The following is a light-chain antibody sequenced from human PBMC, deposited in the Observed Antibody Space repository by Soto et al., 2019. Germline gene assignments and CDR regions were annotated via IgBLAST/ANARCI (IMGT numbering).Light chain of an antibody. Sequence: QSVLTQPASVSGSPGQSITISCTGTSSDVGAYNCVSWYQQHSGKAPKLMIYEVSNRPSGVSNRFSGSKSGNTASLTISGLQAEDEADYYCLSYTTSSSYVFGTGTKVTVL. CDR1: SSDVGAYNC. J-gene: IGLJ1*01. CDR3: LSYTTSSSYV. CDR2: EVS. V-gene: IGLV2-14*01.